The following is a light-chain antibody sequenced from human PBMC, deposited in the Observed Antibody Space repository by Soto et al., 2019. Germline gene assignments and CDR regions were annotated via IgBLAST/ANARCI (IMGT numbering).Light chain of an antibody. CDR3: QSYDNRLGGSRV. J-gene: IGLJ3*02. CDR2: VNT. Sequence: QLVLTQPPSVSGAPGQRVSISCSGNTSNIGANFDVNWYQQFPGAAPKLLISVNTNRPSGVPDRFSASKSGTSASLAITGLQTEDEADYYCQSYDNRLGGSRVFGGGTQLTVL. CDR1: TSNIGANFD. V-gene: IGLV1-40*01.